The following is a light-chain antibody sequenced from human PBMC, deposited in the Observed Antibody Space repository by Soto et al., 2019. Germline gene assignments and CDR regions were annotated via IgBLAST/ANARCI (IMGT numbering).Light chain of an antibody. CDR1: SSDVGAYNY. CDR3: SSYTTSSIYV. J-gene: IGLJ1*01. Sequence: QSALTQPASVSGSPGQSITISCTGTSSDVGAYNYVSWYQQHPGTAPKLLIYDVSHRPSGVSNRFSGSKSGSTASLTISALQAEDEADYYCSSYTTSSIYVFGSGTKLTVI. V-gene: IGLV2-14*01. CDR2: DVS.